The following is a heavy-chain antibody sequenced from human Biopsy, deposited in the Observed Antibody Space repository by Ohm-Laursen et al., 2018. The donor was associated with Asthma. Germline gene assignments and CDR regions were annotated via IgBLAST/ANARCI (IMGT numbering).Heavy chain of an antibody. V-gene: IGHV3-72*01. D-gene: IGHD3-22*01. CDR3: ASDLGGYYYDSSGYSSDY. Sequence: GTLSLTCTVSGGSMSSSSYYWGWIRQPPGKGLEWVGRTRNKANSYTTEYAASVKGRFTISRDDSKNSLYLQMNSLKTEDTAVYYCASDLGGYYYDSSGYSSDYWGQGTLVTVSS. CDR1: GGSMSSSSYY. J-gene: IGHJ4*02. CDR2: TRNKANSYTT.